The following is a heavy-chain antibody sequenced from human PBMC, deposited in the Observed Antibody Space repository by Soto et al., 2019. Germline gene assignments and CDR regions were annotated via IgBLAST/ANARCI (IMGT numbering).Heavy chain of an antibody. Sequence: LSLACAVCGGSISCGGFAWSWIRQPPGKGLEWIGYILHTGGTQYNPSLKSRVSMSVDKSKNQFSLHLTSVTAADTAVYYCARLQFAGGFDYWGQGALVTVYS. V-gene: IGHV4-30-2*01. CDR3: ARLQFAGGFDY. CDR1: GGSISCGGFA. CDR2: ILHTGGT. J-gene: IGHJ4*02. D-gene: IGHD3-16*01.